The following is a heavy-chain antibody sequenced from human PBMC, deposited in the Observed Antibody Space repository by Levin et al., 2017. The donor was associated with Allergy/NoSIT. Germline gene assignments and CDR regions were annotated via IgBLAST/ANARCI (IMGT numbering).Heavy chain of an antibody. V-gene: IGHV4-59*01. J-gene: IGHJ4*02. CDR3: ARSRRFGDQPYYFDY. CDR1: GGSISSYY. CDR2: IYYSGST. D-gene: IGHD3-10*01. Sequence: SQTLSLTCTVSGGSISSYYWSWIRQPPGKGLEWIGYIYYSGSTNYNPSLKSRVTISVDTSKNQFSLKLSSVTAADTAVYYCARSRRFGDQPYYFDYWGQGTLVTVSS.